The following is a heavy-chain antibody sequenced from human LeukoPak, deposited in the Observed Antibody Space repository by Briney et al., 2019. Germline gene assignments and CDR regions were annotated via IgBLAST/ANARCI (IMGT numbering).Heavy chain of an antibody. CDR3: ARAGIAAAGTAGTFDY. CDR2: IWYDGSNK. CDR1: GFTFSSYG. D-gene: IGHD6-13*01. Sequence: PGGSLSLSCAASGFTFSSYGMHWVRQAPGKGLEWVAVIWYDGSNKYYADSVKGRFTISRDNSKNTLYLQMNSLRAEDTAVYYCARAGIAAAGTAGTFDYWGQGTLVTVSS. J-gene: IGHJ4*02. V-gene: IGHV3-33*01.